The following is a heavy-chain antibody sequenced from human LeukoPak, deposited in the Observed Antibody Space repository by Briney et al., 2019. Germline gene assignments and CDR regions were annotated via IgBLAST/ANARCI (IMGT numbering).Heavy chain of an antibody. CDR1: GFTFSSYW. D-gene: IGHD3-16*02. J-gene: IGHJ3*02. Sequence: GGSLRLSCAASGFTFSSYWMSWVRQAPGKGLEWVANIKQDGSEKYYVDSVKGRFTISRDNAKNSLYLQMNSLRAEDTAVYYCARTRYDYVWGSYRSANDAFDIWGQGTMVTVSS. CDR2: IKQDGSEK. V-gene: IGHV3-7*01. CDR3: ARTRYDYVWGSYRSANDAFDI.